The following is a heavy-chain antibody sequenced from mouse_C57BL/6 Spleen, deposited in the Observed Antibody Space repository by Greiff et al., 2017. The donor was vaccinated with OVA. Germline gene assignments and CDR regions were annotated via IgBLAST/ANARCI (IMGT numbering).Heavy chain of an antibody. CDR1: GFTFSDYG. D-gene: IGHD4-1*01. CDR2: ISRGSSTI. V-gene: IGHV5-17*01. Sequence: EVQGVESGGGLVKPGGSLKLSCAASGFTFSDYGMHWVRQAPEKGLEWVAYISRGSSTIYYADTVKGRFTISRDNATNTRFLQMTSLRSEDAAIYYCARLTGTKADWGQGTLVTVSA. J-gene: IGHJ3*01. CDR3: ARLTGTKAD.